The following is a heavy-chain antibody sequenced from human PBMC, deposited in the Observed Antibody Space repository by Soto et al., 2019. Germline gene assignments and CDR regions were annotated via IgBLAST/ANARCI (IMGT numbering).Heavy chain of an antibody. J-gene: IGHJ4*02. CDR2: ISYDGSNK. D-gene: IGHD3-16*02. Sequence: QVQLVESGGGVVQPGRSLRLSCAASGFTFSSYGMHWVRQAPGKGLEWVAVISYDGSNKYYADSVKGRFTISRDNSKNTLYLQMNSLRAGDTAVYYCARGAAGANSFPFGGVIPPRLGDYWGQGTLVTVSS. CDR1: GFTFSSYG. CDR3: ARGAAGANSFPFGGVIPPRLGDY. V-gene: IGHV3-30*03.